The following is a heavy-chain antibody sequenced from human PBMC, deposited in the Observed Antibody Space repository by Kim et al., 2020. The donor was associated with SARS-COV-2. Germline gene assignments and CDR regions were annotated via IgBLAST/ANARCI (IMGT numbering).Heavy chain of an antibody. CDR3: ARYSPNYYYYYMDV. CDR2: IIPIFGTA. J-gene: IGHJ6*03. V-gene: IGHV1-69*13. D-gene: IGHD2-21*01. CDR1: GGTFSSYA. Sequence: SVKVSCKATGGTFSSYAISWVRQAPGQGLEWMGGIIPIFGTANYAQKFQGRVTITADEPTSTAYMELSSLRSEDTAVYYCARYSPNYYYYYMDVWGKGTTVTVSS.